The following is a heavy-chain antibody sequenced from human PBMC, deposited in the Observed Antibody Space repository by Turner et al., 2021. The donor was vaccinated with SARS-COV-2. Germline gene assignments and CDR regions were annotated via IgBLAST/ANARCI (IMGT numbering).Heavy chain of an antibody. D-gene: IGHD1-7*01. CDR1: NGSISSSSYY. CDR2: VAYSGTT. J-gene: IGHJ4*02. V-gene: IGHV4-39*01. CDR3: ARRVRTGNTGYYIDY. Sequence: QLQLQESGPGLVKPSETLSLTCTVSNGSISSSSYYWGWIRQPPGKGLEWIGSVAYSGTTYYNPSLKSRVTISVDTSKNQFSLKLSSVTAADTAVYYCARRVRTGNTGYYIDYWGQGTLVTVSS.